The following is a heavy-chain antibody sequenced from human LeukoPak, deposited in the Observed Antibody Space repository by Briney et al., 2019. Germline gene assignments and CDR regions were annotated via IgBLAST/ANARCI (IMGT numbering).Heavy chain of an antibody. CDR3: TRDGHSWNDFDY. CDR1: GFTFRTYW. Sequence: GGSLRLSCAASGFTFRTYWMNWVRQAPGEGLEWVANIKEDGSEKNYVDSVRGRFTISRDNAEKSLYLQMNSLRVEDTALYYCTRDGHSWNDFDYWGQGVLVTVSS. CDR2: IKEDGSEK. D-gene: IGHD1-1*01. V-gene: IGHV3-7*01. J-gene: IGHJ4*02.